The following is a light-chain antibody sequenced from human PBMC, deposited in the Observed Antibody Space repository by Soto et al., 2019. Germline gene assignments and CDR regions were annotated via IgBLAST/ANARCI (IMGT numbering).Light chain of an antibody. Sequence: QSALTQPASVSGSPGQSITISCTGTSSDVGGYNYVSWYQQHPGKAPKLMIYDVSNRPSGVSNRFSGSKSGNTASLTISGLQAEDDAEYYCSSYTSSSTLMVFGGGTKVTVL. CDR2: DVS. CDR3: SSYTSSSTLMV. CDR1: SSDVGGYNY. V-gene: IGLV2-14*01. J-gene: IGLJ2*01.